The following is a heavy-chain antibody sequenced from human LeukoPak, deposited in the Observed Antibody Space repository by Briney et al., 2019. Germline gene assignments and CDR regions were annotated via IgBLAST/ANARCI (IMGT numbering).Heavy chain of an antibody. CDR1: GYTFTGYY. D-gene: IGHD1-26*01. J-gene: IGHJ3*02. CDR3: ARVWWELPYDASDI. V-gene: IGHV1-2*02. CDR2: INPNSGGT. Sequence: ASVKVSCKASGYTFTGYYMHWVRQAPGQGLEWMGWINPNSGGTNYAQKFQGRVTMTRDTSISTAYMELSRLRSDDTAVYYCARVWWELPYDASDIWGQGTMVTVSS.